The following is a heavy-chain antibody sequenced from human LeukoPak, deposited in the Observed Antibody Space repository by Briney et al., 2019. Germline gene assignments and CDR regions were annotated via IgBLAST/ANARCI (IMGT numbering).Heavy chain of an antibody. J-gene: IGHJ4*02. CDR3: ARRDGVIMNY. V-gene: IGHV3-74*01. D-gene: IGHD3-10*01. Sequence: GGSLRLSCAGSGDSWMHWVRQVPGKGLVWVSRIKTDGSSTSYADSVKGRFTISNDNAENTLYLQMNSLRAEDTAMYYCARRDGVIMNYWGQGTLVTVSS. CDR1: GDSW. CDR2: IKTDGSST.